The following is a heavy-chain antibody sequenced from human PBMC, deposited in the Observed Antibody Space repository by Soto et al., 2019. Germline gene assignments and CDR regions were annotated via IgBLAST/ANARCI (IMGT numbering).Heavy chain of an antibody. CDR3: ARTPDGWNYGGGPFDP. Sequence: QVQLVQSGAEVKKPGASVKVSCKASGYTFTSYDINWVRQATGQGLEWMGWMNPNSGNTGYAQKLQGRVTMTRNTSISTAYMELSSLRSEDTAVYYCARTPDGWNYGGGPFDPWGQGTLVTVSS. V-gene: IGHV1-8*01. CDR2: MNPNSGNT. D-gene: IGHD1-7*01. CDR1: GYTFTSYD. J-gene: IGHJ5*02.